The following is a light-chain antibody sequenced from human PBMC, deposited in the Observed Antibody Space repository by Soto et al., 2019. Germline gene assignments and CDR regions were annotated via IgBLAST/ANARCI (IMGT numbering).Light chain of an antibody. CDR3: QQYNTYSPT. Sequence: DIQMTQSPSILSASVGDRVTITCRASQSASSWLAWYQQKPGQAPKLLIYDASSLESGVPSRFSGSGSGTEFTLTISSLQPDDFATDYCQQYNTYSPTFGQGTKVEIK. V-gene: IGKV1-5*01. CDR1: QSASSW. CDR2: DAS. J-gene: IGKJ1*01.